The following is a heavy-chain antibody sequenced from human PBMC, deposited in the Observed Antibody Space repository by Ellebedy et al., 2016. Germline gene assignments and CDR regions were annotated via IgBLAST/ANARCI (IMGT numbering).Heavy chain of an antibody. CDR1: RYTFASYW. CDR3: ARLSGAYPNYYHNMDV. J-gene: IGHJ6*03. Sequence: GESLKISCKGSRYTFASYWIGWVRQRPGKGLEWLGLIYPDDSDTIYSPSSQGQVIISADKSISTAYLQWSGLKASDTAIYSSARLSGAYPNYYHNMDVWGKGTTVTVSS. CDR2: IYPDDSDT. V-gene: IGHV5-51*01. D-gene: IGHD7-27*01.